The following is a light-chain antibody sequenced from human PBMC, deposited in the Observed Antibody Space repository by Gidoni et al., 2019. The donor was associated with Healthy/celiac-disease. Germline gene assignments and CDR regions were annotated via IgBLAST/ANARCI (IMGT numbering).Light chain of an antibody. CDR1: QDITNY. CDR3: QQYDKILFT. Sequence: DIQMTQSPSSLSASVGDRVTITCQASQDITNYLNWYQQKPGKAPKLLIYDASNLERGVPSRFSGSGSGTDFTFTISSLQPEDIATYYCQQYDKILFTFGGGTKVEIK. V-gene: IGKV1-33*01. J-gene: IGKJ4*01. CDR2: DAS.